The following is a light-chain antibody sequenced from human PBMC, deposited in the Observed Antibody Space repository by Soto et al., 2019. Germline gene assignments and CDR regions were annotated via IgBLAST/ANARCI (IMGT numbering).Light chain of an antibody. CDR1: SSDLGGYRY. CDR2: EVT. CDR3: SSYTSTSTRV. Sequence: QSVLTQPASVSGSPGQSITISCTGTSSDLGGYRYVSWFQQHPGEAPKLIIHEVTKRPSGVSNRFSGSKSGNTASLTISGLQAEDEADYFCSSYTSTSTRVFGTGTKLTVL. J-gene: IGLJ1*01. V-gene: IGLV2-14*01.